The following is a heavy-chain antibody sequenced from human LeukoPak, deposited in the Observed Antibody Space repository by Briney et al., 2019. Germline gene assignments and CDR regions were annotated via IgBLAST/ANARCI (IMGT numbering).Heavy chain of an antibody. D-gene: IGHD1-26*01. Sequence: GGSLRLSCAASGFTFSSYAMHWVRQAPGKGLEWVAVISYDGSNKYYADSVKGRFTISRDNSKNTLYLQMNSPRAEDTAVYYCAKDLGSYYYGMDVWGQGTTVTVSS. CDR2: ISYDGSNK. J-gene: IGHJ6*02. CDR1: GFTFSSYA. V-gene: IGHV3-30*04. CDR3: AKDLGSYYYGMDV.